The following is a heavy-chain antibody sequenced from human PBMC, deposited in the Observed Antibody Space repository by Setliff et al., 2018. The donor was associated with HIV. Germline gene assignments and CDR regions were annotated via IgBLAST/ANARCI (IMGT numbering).Heavy chain of an antibody. CDR2: IYSSGST. Sequence: PSETLSLTCTVSGGSISNYYWAWIRQPAGKGLEWIGRIYSSGSTDYNPSLRSRVTMSVDTSNNQFSLRLTSVTAADTGFYYCARDVGGLQMATNFDYWGQGTLVTVSS. CDR3: ARDVGGLQMATNFDY. V-gene: IGHV4-4*07. CDR1: GGSISNYY. D-gene: IGHD1-26*01. J-gene: IGHJ4*02.